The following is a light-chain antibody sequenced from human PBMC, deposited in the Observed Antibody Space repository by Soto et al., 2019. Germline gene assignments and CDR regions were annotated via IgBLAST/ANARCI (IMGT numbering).Light chain of an antibody. V-gene: IGKV1-39*01. Sequence: DIQVTNSPSSLAASVGDRVTITCRASQSISSYLNWYQQKPGKAPKLLISAASSLQSGVPSRFSGSGSGTDFTLTISSLQPDDFATYYCQQSYSTPPTSGRGTKVDIK. CDR2: AAS. CDR3: QQSYSTPPT. CDR1: QSISSY. J-gene: IGKJ4*01.